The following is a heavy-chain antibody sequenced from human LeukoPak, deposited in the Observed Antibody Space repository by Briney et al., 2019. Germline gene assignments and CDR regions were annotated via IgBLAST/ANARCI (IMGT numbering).Heavy chain of an antibody. Sequence: ASVKVSCKASGYTFTSYGISWVRQAPGQGLEWMGWISAYNGNTNYAQKLQGRVTMTTDTSTSTAYMELRSLRSDDTAVYYCAISWGYCSGGSCYSGPYYFDYWGQGTLVTVSS. D-gene: IGHD2-15*01. CDR2: ISAYNGNT. CDR3: AISWGYCSGGSCYSGPYYFDY. CDR1: GYTFTSYG. V-gene: IGHV1-18*01. J-gene: IGHJ4*02.